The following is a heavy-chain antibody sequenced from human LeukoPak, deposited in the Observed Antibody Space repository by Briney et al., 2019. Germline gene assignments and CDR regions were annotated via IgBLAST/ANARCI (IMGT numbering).Heavy chain of an antibody. Sequence: SENLSLTCTVSGASISPHFWSWLRQPAGQGLDWFVRIYSSGSADYNPSLKSRVTMSVDTSKNQFSLKLTSVTAADTAVCYCAREREGGYSYEIDYWGQGILVTVSS. J-gene: IGHJ4*02. CDR3: AREREGGYSYEIDY. V-gene: IGHV4-4*07. CDR1: GASISPHF. CDR2: IYSSGSA. D-gene: IGHD5-18*01.